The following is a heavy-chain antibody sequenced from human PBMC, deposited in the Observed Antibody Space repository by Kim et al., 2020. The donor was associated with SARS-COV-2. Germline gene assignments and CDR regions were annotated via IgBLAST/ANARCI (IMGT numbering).Heavy chain of an antibody. Sequence: SQTLSLTCVISGDSVSTSSASWNWIRQSPSRGLERLGRTYYRSKWYNDYAVSVKSRITVNPDTSKNRFSLQLNSVTPEDTGVYFCARGVSSKNAFDFWGHGTMVTVSS. J-gene: IGHJ3*01. CDR1: GDSVSTSSAS. D-gene: IGHD2-2*01. CDR2: TYYRSKWYN. CDR3: ARGVSSKNAFDF. V-gene: IGHV6-1*01.